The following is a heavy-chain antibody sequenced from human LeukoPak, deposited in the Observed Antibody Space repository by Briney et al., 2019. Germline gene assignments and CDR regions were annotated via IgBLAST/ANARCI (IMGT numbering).Heavy chain of an antibody. V-gene: IGHV4-34*01. Sequence: PSETLSLTCAVYGGSFSGYYWSWIRQPPGKGVEWIGEINHSGSTNYNPSLKSRVTISVDTSKNQFSLKLSSVTAADTAVYYCARVRPSAAVAGIPNPNWFDPWGQGTLVTVSS. J-gene: IGHJ5*02. CDR1: GGSFSGYY. CDR3: ARVRPSAAVAGIPNPNWFDP. D-gene: IGHD6-19*01. CDR2: INHSGST.